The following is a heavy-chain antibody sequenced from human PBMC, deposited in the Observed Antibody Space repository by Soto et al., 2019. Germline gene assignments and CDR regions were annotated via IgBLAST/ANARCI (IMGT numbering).Heavy chain of an antibody. J-gene: IGHJ6*02. D-gene: IGHD2-15*01. CDR2: IYYSGST. V-gene: IGHV4-59*01. CDR3: AREDRYYYYGMDV. Sequence: SETLSLTCTVSGGSISSYYWSWIRQPPGKGLEWIGYIYYSGSTNYNPSLKSRVTISVDTSKNQFSLKLSSVTAADTAVYHCAREDRYYYYGMDVWGQGTTVTVSS. CDR1: GGSISSYY.